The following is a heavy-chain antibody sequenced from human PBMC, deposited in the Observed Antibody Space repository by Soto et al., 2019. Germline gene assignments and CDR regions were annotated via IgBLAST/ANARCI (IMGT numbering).Heavy chain of an antibody. CDR1: GGIFSRHA. CDR2: IIPMFAKA. V-gene: IGHV1-69*01. CDR3: ARGWGYDGSAYYYAY. J-gene: IGHJ4*02. D-gene: IGHD3-22*01. Sequence: QVQLVQSGAEVRKPGSSVKVSCKASGGIFSRHAISWVRQAPGQGLEWMGGIIPMFAKANHAQKFQGRVTITADESTSTVYMELSSLRSDDTALYYCARGWGYDGSAYYYAYWGQGTLVIVSS.